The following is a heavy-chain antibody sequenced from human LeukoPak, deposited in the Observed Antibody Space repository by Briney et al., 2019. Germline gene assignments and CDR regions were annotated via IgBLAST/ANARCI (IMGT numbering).Heavy chain of an antibody. CDR1: GFTVSSDS. CDR3: ARRAGAYSHPYDY. CDR2: IYSGGST. D-gene: IGHD4/OR15-4a*01. V-gene: IGHV3-53*01. J-gene: IGHJ4*02. Sequence: GGSLRLSCTVSGFTVSSDSMSWVRQDPGEGLEWVSFIYSGGSTHYSDSVKGRFTISRDNSKNTLYLQMNSLRAEDTAVYYCARRAGAYSHPYDYWGQGTLVTVSS.